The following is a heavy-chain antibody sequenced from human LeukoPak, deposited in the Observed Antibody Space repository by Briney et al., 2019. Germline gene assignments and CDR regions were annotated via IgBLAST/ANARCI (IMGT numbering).Heavy chain of an antibody. Sequence: SETLSLTCAVYGGSFSGYYWSWIRQHPGKGLEWIGYIYYSGSTYYNPSLKSRVTISVDTSKNQFSLKLSSVTAADTAVYYCARGVRWLQLSYFDYWGQGTLVTVSS. D-gene: IGHD5-24*01. V-gene: IGHV4-31*11. CDR3: ARGVRWLQLSYFDY. CDR2: IYYSGST. CDR1: GGSFSGYY. J-gene: IGHJ4*02.